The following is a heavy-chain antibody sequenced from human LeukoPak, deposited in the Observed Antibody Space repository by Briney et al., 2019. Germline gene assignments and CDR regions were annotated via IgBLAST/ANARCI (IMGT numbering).Heavy chain of an antibody. Sequence: PGGSLRLSCAASGFSFDKYNMNWVRQAPGKGLDWISYISLSGSPIYYADSVKGRFTISRDNAKNSLYLQMNSLRAEDTAVYYCARELLNTLPLSYSMDVWGKGTTVTVSS. D-gene: IGHD2-21*01. CDR3: ARELLNTLPLSYSMDV. CDR2: ISLSGSPI. V-gene: IGHV3-48*04. CDR1: GFSFDKYN. J-gene: IGHJ6*03.